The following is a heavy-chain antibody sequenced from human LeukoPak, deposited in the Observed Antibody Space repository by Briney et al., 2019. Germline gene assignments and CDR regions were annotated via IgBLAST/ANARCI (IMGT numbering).Heavy chain of an antibody. CDR2: IWYDGSNK. D-gene: IGHD6-19*01. Sequence: GGSLRLSCAASGFTFSSYAMHWVRQAPGKGLEWVAVIWYDGSNKYYADSVKGRFTISRDNSKNTLYLQMNSLRAEDTAVYYCARDIEYSSGWYPMWHPGGPYYYGMDVWGQGTTVTVSS. V-gene: IGHV3-33*08. CDR3: ARDIEYSSGWYPMWHPGGPYYYGMDV. J-gene: IGHJ6*02. CDR1: GFTFSSYA.